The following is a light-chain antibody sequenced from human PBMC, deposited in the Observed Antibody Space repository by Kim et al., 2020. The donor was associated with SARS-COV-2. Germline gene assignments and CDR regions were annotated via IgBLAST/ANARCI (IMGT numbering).Light chain of an antibody. Sequence: VLTQPPSVSGAPGQRVTISCTGSSSNIGAGYDVHWYQQLPGTAPKLLIYGNSNRPSGVPDRFSGSKSGTSASLAITGLQAEDEADYYCQSYDSSLSGSRVFGGGTQLTVL. V-gene: IGLV1-40*01. CDR3: QSYDSSLSGSRV. J-gene: IGLJ2*01. CDR2: GNS. CDR1: SSNIGAGYD.